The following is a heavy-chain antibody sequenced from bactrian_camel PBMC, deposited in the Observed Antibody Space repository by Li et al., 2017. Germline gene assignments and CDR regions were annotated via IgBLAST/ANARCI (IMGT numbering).Heavy chain of an antibody. D-gene: IGHD3*01. CDR2: INSDGKT. V-gene: IGHV3S55*01. CDR3: TTDLRRLEVGDY. Sequence: QVQLVESGGGSVQAGGSLRLSCTVSRYTLDSYYCMGWHRQAPGNECELVSTINSDGKTYHADSVKGRFTISQDNAKNTVYPQMNSLKSEDTALYFCTTDLRRLEVGDYWGQGTQVTVS. CDR1: RYTLDSYYC. J-gene: IGHJ4*01.